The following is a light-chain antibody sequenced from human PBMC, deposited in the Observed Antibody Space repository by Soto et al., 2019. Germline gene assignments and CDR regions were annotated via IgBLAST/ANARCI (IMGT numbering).Light chain of an antibody. CDR2: GAS. CDR3: QQYGSSPRGT. J-gene: IGKJ1*01. CDR1: QSVSSSY. Sequence: EFVLTQSPGTLSLSPGERATLSCRASQSVSSSYLAWYQQKPGQAPRLLIYGASSRATGIPDMVSGSGSGTDFTLTISRLEPEDFAGYYCQQYGSSPRGTFGQGTKVDIK. V-gene: IGKV3-20*01.